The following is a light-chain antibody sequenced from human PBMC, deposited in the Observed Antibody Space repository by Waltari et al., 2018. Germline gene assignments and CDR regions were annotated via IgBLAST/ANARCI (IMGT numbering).Light chain of an antibody. CDR2: KAS. CDR3: QQYYTYPLT. CDR1: QRISSW. J-gene: IGKJ4*01. Sequence: DIQMTQSPSTLSASVGDRVTITCRASQRISSWLAWYQQKPGKAPKLLIYKASTLEGGVPSRFSGIGSGTDFTLTISSLQPDDSAAYYCQQYYTYPLTFGGGTKVEIK. V-gene: IGKV1-5*03.